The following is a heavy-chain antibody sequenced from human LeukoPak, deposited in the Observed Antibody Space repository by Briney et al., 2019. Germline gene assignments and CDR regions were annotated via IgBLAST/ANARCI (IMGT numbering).Heavy chain of an antibody. J-gene: IGHJ6*03. D-gene: IGHD2-21*02. CDR3: ARTYCGGDCYQPTYYFYMDV. CDR1: GGSISGNSYY. Sequence: SETLSLTYTVSGGSISGNSYYWGWVRQPPSKGLEWIGSGYYSGSIFYSPSLKSRVTIFVDTSKNQFSLKLSSVTAADTAVYYCARTYCGGDCYQPTYYFYMDVWGRGTTVTVSS. CDR2: GYYSGSI. V-gene: IGHV4-39*01.